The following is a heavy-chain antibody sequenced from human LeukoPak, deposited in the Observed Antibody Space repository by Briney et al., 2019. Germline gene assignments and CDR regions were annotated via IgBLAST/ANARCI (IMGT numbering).Heavy chain of an antibody. CDR2: IYTSGST. V-gene: IGHV4-61*02. CDR3: ARALKEGMATIGYYFDY. J-gene: IGHJ4*02. Sequence: SETLSLTCTVSGGSISSGSYYWSWIRQPAGKGLEWIGRIYTSGSTNYNPSLKSRVTISVDTSKNQFSLKLSSVTAADTAVYYCARALKEGMATIGYYFDYWGQGTLVTVSS. CDR1: GGSISSGSYY. D-gene: IGHD5-24*01.